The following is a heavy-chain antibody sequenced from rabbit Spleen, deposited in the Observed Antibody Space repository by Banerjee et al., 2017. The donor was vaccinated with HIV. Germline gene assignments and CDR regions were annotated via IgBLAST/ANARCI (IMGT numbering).Heavy chain of an antibody. Sequence: LEESGGGLVKPGGPLTLTCTVSGFSFSSNWICWDRQAPGKGLDFAACIAAGSSGSTYYASWANGRFTIAKTSSTTVTLQMTSLQAADAATYFCARDVGYGDVRLGGPGTRVTVS. CDR2: IAAGSSGST. V-gene: IGHV1S45*01. D-gene: IGHD3-1*01. J-gene: IGHJ4*01. CDR3: ARDVGYGDVRL. CDR1: GFSFSSNW.